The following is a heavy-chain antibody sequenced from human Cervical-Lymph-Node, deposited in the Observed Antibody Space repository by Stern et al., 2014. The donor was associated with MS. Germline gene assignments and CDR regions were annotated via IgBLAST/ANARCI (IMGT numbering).Heavy chain of an antibody. CDR3: ARRESTGWYYFDH. Sequence: EVQLVESGEEVKKPGESLKISCKASGYTFAGYWIGWVGQMPGKGLEWMGIIYPGDSDTRYSPSFEGQVTISADKSIDTAYLQWSSLKASDTAMYYCARRESTGWYYFDHWGQGTLFTVSS. CDR1: GYTFAGYW. CDR2: IYPGDSDT. J-gene: IGHJ5*02. D-gene: IGHD6-19*01. V-gene: IGHV5-51*01.